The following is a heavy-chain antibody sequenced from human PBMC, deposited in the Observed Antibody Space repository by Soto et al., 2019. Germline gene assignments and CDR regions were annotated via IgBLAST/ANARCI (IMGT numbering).Heavy chain of an antibody. CDR3: TAWPLSSWFDY. J-gene: IGHJ4*02. CDR1: GFRFSTFK. CDR2: INQDRRDT. D-gene: IGHD6-13*01. Sequence: PGGSLRLSCAGSGFRFSTFKMNWVRQAPGKGLEGVANINQDRRDTDYLDTVKGRFNNSRDNAKNSLYLHMNSLRVEDTAVYYCTAWPLSSWFDYWGQGTLVTVSS. V-gene: IGHV3-7*05.